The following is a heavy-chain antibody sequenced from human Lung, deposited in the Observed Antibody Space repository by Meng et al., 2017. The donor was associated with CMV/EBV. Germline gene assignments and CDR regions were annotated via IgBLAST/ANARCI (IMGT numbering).Heavy chain of an antibody. J-gene: IGHJ4*02. Sequence: SETXSLTCAVSATSISTSNWWSWVRQPPGKGLEWIGEVYHSGYTSYNPSLKSRVTMSVDRSKNQFSLKLSSVTAADTAVYYCARVTEYGGNCFDSWAQGTXVTVSS. CDR1: ATSISTSNW. CDR2: VYHSGYT. CDR3: ARVTEYGGNCFDS. V-gene: IGHV4-4*02. D-gene: IGHD4-23*01.